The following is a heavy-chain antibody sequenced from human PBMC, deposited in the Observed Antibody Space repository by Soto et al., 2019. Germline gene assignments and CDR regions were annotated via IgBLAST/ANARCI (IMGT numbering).Heavy chain of an antibody. Sequence: QVQLQESGPGLVKPSGTLSLTCNVSGGSISSHYWSWIRQPPGKGLEWIGYIYYTGSTNYNPSLKSRVSISVDTSNNQFSLRLRSVTAADTAVYYCARPDNYFFYMDVWGKGTTVTVSS. CDR2: IYYTGST. J-gene: IGHJ6*03. CDR1: GGSISSHY. V-gene: IGHV4-59*08. CDR3: ARPDNYFFYMDV.